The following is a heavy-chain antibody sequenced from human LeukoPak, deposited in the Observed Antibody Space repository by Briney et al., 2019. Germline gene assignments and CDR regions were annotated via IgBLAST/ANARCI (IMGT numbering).Heavy chain of an antibody. J-gene: IGHJ5*02. D-gene: IGHD1-1*01. Sequence: GRSLRLSCAASGFTFSSYGMHWVRQAPGKGLEGVAVIWYDGSNKYYADSVKGRFTISRDNSKNTLYLQMNSLRAEDTAVYYCAREDGEWNEHWFDPWGQGTLVTVSS. CDR1: GFTFSSYG. CDR3: AREDGEWNEHWFDP. V-gene: IGHV3-33*01. CDR2: IWYDGSNK.